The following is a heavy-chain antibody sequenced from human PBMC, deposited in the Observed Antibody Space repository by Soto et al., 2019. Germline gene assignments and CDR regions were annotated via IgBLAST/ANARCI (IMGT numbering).Heavy chain of an antibody. D-gene: IGHD2-15*01. V-gene: IGHV3-74*01. CDR3: AKVLSGSSCSGIDP. Sequence: PGGALTLSCAACGFTFSSYWMHWVRQAPGKGLVWVSRINSDGSSTSYADSVKGRFTISRDNAKNTLYQQMNSLRAEDTAVYFCAKVLSGSSCSGIDPWGQGNLVTVSS. J-gene: IGHJ5*02. CDR1: GFTFSSYW. CDR2: INSDGSST.